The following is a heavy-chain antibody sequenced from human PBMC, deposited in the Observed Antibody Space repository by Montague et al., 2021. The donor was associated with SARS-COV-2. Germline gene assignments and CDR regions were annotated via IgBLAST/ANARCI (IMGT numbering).Heavy chain of an antibody. J-gene: IGHJ4*02. CDR2: IYSNDDK. D-gene: IGHD3-9*01. CDR3: AQRIGYYDIFTGNPFDC. CDR1: GFSLSTPNVG. V-gene: IGHV2-5*01. Sequence: PALVKPTQTVTLTCTFSGFSLSTPNVGVGWIRQPPGKALEWLAIIYSNDDKRYSPSLQSSLTITKDTSKNQVVLSLTNVDPVDTATYYCAQRIGYYDIFTGNPFDCWGQGTQVTVSS.